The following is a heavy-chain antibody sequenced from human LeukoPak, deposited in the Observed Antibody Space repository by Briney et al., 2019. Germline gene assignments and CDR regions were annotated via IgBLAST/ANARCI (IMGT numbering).Heavy chain of an antibody. J-gene: IGHJ4*02. D-gene: IGHD4-11*01. CDR1: GGSFSGYY. CDR3: ARAYRGPYSNYADY. Sequence: SETLSLTCAVYGGSFSGYYWSWIRQPPGKGLEWIGEINHSGSTNYNPSLKSRVTISVDTSKNQFSLKLSSVTAADTAVYYCARAYRGPYSNYADYWGQGTLVTVSS. V-gene: IGHV4-34*01. CDR2: INHSGST.